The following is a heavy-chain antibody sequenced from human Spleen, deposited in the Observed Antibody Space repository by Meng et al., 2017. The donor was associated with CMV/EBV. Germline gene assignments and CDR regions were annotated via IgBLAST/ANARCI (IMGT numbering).Heavy chain of an antibody. CDR2: ISDYNGHT. CDR1: GFTVTTHG. J-gene: IGHJ4*02. D-gene: IGHD6-25*01. Sequence: SCKASGFTVTTHGVNWVRQAPGQGIEWMAWISDYNGHTNYAHKFQGRFTVTADTSTSTAFMELRSLRSDDTAVYYCTGGSGWPFFDYWGQGTLVTVSS. V-gene: IGHV1-18*01. CDR3: TGGSGWPFFDY.